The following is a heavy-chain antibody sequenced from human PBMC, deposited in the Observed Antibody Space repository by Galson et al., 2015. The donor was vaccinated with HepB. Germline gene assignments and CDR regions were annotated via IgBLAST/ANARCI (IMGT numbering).Heavy chain of an antibody. Sequence: SLRLSCAASGFTFSNYCMSWVRQAPGKGLEWVANIKQDGSEKYYVDSVKGRFTISRDNAKNSLYLQMNSLRAEDTAVYYCASYSQYISSWNSDLWKSDYFDYWGQGTLVTVSS. CDR1: GFTFSNYC. V-gene: IGHV3-7*03. CDR2: IKQDGSEK. D-gene: IGHD6-13*01. J-gene: IGHJ4*02. CDR3: ASYSQYISSWNSDLWKSDYFDY.